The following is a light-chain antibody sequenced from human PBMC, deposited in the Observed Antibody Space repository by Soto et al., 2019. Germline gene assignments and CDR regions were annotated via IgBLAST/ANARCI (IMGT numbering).Light chain of an antibody. CDR3: QQYNSYPYT. Sequence: DIQTTQSPSTLSAFVGDRVTITCRASQSISSWLAWYQQKPGKAPKLLMYKASSLESGVPSRFSGSGSGTEFSLTISSLQPDDFAIYYCQQYNSYPYTFGQGTKLEIK. V-gene: IGKV1-5*03. CDR2: KAS. CDR1: QSISSW. J-gene: IGKJ2*01.